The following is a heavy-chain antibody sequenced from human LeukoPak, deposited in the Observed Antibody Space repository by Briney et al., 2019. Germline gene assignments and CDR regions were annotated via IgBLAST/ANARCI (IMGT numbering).Heavy chain of an antibody. CDR1: GGSISSYY. Sequence: SETLSLTRTVSGGSISSYYWSWIRQPPGKGLEWIGYIYYSGSTNYNPSLKSRVTISVDTSKNQFSLKLSSVTAADTAVYYCASGYSSSFDPWGQGTLVTVSS. D-gene: IGHD6-13*01. V-gene: IGHV4-59*01. J-gene: IGHJ5*02. CDR2: IYYSGST. CDR3: ASGYSSSFDP.